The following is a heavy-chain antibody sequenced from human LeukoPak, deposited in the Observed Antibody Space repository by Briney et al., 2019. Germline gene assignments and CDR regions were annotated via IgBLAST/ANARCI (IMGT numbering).Heavy chain of an antibody. CDR1: GFTFSSYA. V-gene: IGHV3-30-3*01. D-gene: IGHD5-12*01. CDR2: ISYDGSNK. CDR3: ARDSEWLRFVYCFDY. J-gene: IGHJ4*02. Sequence: GGSLRLSCAASGFTFSSYAMHWVRQAPGKGLEWVAVISYDGSNKYYADSVKGRFTISRDNSKNTLYLQMNSLRAEDTAVYYCARDSEWLRFVYCFDYWGQGTLVTVSS.